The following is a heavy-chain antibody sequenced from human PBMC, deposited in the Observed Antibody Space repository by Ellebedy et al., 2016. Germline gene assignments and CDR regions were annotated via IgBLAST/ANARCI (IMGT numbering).Heavy chain of an antibody. V-gene: IGHV3-23*01. CDR2: ISASGTST. CDR3: AKDRGPTGWGGEEYYFDS. J-gene: IGHJ4*02. CDR1: GFTFSAYA. D-gene: IGHD6-19*01. Sequence: GGSLRLSCAGSGFTFSAYAMSWVRQAPGKGLEWVSTISASGTSTYYAESVKGRFTISRERSENTLFLEMTSLRGDDTAVYFCAKDRGPTGWGGEEYYFDSWGQGTLVTVSS.